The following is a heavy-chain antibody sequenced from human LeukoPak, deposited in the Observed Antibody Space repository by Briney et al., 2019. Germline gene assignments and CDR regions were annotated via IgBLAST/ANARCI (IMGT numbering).Heavy chain of an antibody. Sequence: SETLSLTCTVSGGSISSGDYYWSWIRQPPGKGLEWIGYIYYSGSTYYNPSLKSRVTISVDTSKNQFSLKLSSVTAADTAVYSCARDNGNWWLRAFDIWGQGPMVTVSS. V-gene: IGHV4-30-4*01. D-gene: IGHD2-8*02. CDR3: ARDNGNWWLRAFDI. CDR1: GGSISSGDYY. CDR2: IYYSGST. J-gene: IGHJ3*02.